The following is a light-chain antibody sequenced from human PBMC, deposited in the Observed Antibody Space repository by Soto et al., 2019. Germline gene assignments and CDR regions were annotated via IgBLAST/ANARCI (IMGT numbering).Light chain of an antibody. Sequence: AIRMTQSPSSLSASTGDRVTITCRASQGISSYLAWYQQKPGKAPKLLIYAASTLQSEVPSRFSGSGSGTDFTLTISCLQSEDFATYYCQQYYSYPLTFGQGTRLEN. V-gene: IGKV1-8*01. J-gene: IGKJ5*01. CDR2: AAS. CDR3: QQYYSYPLT. CDR1: QGISSY.